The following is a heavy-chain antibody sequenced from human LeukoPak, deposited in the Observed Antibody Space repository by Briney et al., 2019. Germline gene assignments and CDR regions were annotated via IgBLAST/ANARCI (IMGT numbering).Heavy chain of an antibody. CDR2: ISGSGGST. CDR1: GFTFSSYA. V-gene: IGHV3-23*01. CDR3: ARHDYGDYGRFDY. J-gene: IGHJ4*02. D-gene: IGHD4-17*01. Sequence: GGSLRLSCAASGFTFSSYAMSWVRQAPGKGLEWVSAISGSGGSTYYAYSVKGRFTISRDNSKNTLYLQMNSLRAEDTAVYYCARHDYGDYGRFDYWGQGTLVTVSS.